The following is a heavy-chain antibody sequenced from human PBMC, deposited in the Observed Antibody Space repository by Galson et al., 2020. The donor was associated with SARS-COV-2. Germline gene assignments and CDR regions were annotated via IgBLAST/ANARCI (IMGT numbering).Heavy chain of an antibody. Sequence: SETLSLTCTVSGVSISSYYWSWIRQPPGKGLEWIGYIYYSGSTNYNPSLKSRVTISVDTSKNQFSLKLSSVTAADTAVYYCARESYDSSGYYLAYFDCWGQGTLVTVSS. CDR3: ARESYDSSGYYLAYFDC. J-gene: IGHJ4*02. CDR1: GVSISSYY. D-gene: IGHD3-22*01. V-gene: IGHV4-59*01. CDR2: IYYSGST.